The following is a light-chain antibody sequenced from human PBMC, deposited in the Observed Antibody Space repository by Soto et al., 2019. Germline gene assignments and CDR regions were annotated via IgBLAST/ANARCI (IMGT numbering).Light chain of an antibody. CDR2: EVS. Sequence: QSALTQPPSASGSPGQSVTLSCTGTSSDVGDNYVSWYQQHLGKAPKLIIYEVSNRPSGVSNRFSGSKSGNTASLTISRLQAEDEADYYCSSYTSSSTYVVFGGGTKLTVL. J-gene: IGLJ2*01. V-gene: IGLV2-14*01. CDR3: SSYTSSSTYVV. CDR1: SSDVGDNY.